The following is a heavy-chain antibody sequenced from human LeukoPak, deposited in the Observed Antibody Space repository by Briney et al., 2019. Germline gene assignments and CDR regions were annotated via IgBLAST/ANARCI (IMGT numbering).Heavy chain of an antibody. CDR1: GFTFSHFW. V-gene: IGHV3-74*01. J-gene: IGHJ3*02. D-gene: IGHD4-17*01. CDR3: ARMTTVTTEGI. Sequence: PGGSLRLSCAASGFTFSHFWIHWVRHAPGKGLVWVSRINSDGSDTIYADSVKGRFTSSRDNAKNILYLQMINLRAEDTAVYYCARMTTVTTEGIWGQGTMVTVSS. CDR2: INSDGSDT.